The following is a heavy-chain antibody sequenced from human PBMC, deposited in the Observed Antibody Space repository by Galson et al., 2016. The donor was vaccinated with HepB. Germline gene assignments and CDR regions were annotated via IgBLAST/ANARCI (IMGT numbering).Heavy chain of an antibody. Sequence: SLRLSCAASGFTFDDYGMSWVRQAPGKGLEWVSGINWNGGSTDYVDSVKGRFTISRDNGKNSPYLQMNSLRAEDTALYHCARGGTIWRAYGMDVWGLGTMVTVSS. D-gene: IGHD3-3*01. J-gene: IGHJ6*02. CDR3: ARGGTIWRAYGMDV. V-gene: IGHV3-20*01. CDR2: INWNGGST. CDR1: GFTFDDYG.